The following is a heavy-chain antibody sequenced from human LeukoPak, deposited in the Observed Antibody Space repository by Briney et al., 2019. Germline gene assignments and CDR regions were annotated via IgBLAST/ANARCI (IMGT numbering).Heavy chain of an antibody. Sequence: ASVKVSCKTSGYTFTGYYMHWVRQAPGQGLEWMGWINPNRGGTKYAQKFQGRVTMTRDTSISTAYMELSRLRSDDTAVYYCARATLSAVTHDFDCWGQGTLVTVSS. V-gene: IGHV1-2*02. CDR2: INPNRGGT. D-gene: IGHD4-17*01. CDR1: GYTFTGYY. J-gene: IGHJ4*02. CDR3: ARATLSAVTHDFDC.